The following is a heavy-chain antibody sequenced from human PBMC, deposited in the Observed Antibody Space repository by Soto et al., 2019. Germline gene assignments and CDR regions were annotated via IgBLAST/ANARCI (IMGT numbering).Heavy chain of an antibody. V-gene: IGHV3-23*01. Sequence: GGSLRLSCVVSGLTFSRYAMSWVRQAPGKGLEWVSAIINTGGDTLYADSVKARFTISRDNFKNTLYLQMNSLRAEDAAIYYCAEASGESYPESRVFDQWGQGTRVTVSS. CDR2: IINTGGDT. D-gene: IGHD1-26*01. CDR3: AEASGESYPESRVFDQ. J-gene: IGHJ4*02. CDR1: GLTFSRYA.